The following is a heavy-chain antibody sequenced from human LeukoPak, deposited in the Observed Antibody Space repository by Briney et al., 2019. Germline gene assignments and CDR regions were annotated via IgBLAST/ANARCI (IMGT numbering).Heavy chain of an antibody. J-gene: IGHJ6*03. V-gene: IGHV4-34*01. Sequence: PSETLSLTCAVYGGSFSGYYWSWIRQPPGKGLEWIGEINHSGSTNYNPSLKSRVTISVDTSKNQFSLKLSSVTAADTAVYYCARGFSDCSGGSCYSRYYYYMDVWGKGTTVTVSS. D-gene: IGHD2-15*01. CDR3: ARGFSDCSGGSCYSRYYYYMDV. CDR2: INHSGST. CDR1: GGSFSGYY.